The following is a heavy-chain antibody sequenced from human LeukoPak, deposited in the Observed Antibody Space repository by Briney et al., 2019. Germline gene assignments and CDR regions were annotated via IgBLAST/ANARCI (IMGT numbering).Heavy chain of an antibody. J-gene: IGHJ5*02. CDR2: IYYSGST. V-gene: IGHV4-31*03. Sequence: SETLSLTCTVSGGSVSSGGYYWSWIRQHPGKGLEWIGYIYYSGSTYYNPSLKSRVTISVDTSKNQFSLKLSSVTAADTAVYYCARGNSSSIQVVDPWGQGTLVTVSS. CDR1: GGSVSSGGYY. CDR3: ARGNSSSIQVVDP. D-gene: IGHD6-13*01.